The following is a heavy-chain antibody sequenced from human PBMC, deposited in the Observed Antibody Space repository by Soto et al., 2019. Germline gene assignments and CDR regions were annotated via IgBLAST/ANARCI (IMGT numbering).Heavy chain of an antibody. CDR3: VKNSGGFNT. Sequence: QLLQSGGGLVQPGGSLTLSCAASGFTFGTTDMSWVRQAPGEGLEWVSTIDGSGGITYYADSVKGRFTISRDNSRNTVYLQMNSLRGDDTALYYCVKNSGGFNTWGQGALGTVSS. CDR2: IDGSGGIT. V-gene: IGHV3-23*01. D-gene: IGHD3-10*01. J-gene: IGHJ5*02. CDR1: GFTFGTTD.